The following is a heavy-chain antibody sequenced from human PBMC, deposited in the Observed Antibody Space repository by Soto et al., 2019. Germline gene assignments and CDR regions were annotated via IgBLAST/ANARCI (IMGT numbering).Heavy chain of an antibody. CDR3: AKDLARVVPAAAFDY. Sequence: QVQLVESGGGVVQPGRSLRLSCAASGFTFSSYGMHWVRQAPGKGLEWVAVISYDGSNKYYADSVKGRFTISRDNSKNTLYLQMNSLRAEDTAAYYCAKDLARVVPAAAFDYWGQGTLVTVSS. D-gene: IGHD2-2*01. J-gene: IGHJ4*02. CDR1: GFTFSSYG. CDR2: ISYDGSNK. V-gene: IGHV3-30*18.